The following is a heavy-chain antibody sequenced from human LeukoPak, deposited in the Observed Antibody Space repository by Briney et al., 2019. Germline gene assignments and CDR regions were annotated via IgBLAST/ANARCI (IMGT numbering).Heavy chain of an antibody. Sequence: GRCLRLSCAASGFSVCNNYMSCVRGAPGKGLEWVSTIHSDRHTSHDDFVKRRLTTSRHNSKNTLYLQKNSMRPEDTAVYYCGRGGYDMYHWGQGTTVCVP. CDR2: IHSDRHT. D-gene: IGHD3-22*01. CDR1: GFSVCNNY. V-gene: IGHV3-66*01. J-gene: IGHJ6*01. CDR3: GRGGYDMYH.